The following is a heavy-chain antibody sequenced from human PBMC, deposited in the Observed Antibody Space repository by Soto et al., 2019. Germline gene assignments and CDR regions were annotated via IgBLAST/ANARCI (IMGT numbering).Heavy chain of an antibody. V-gene: IGHV4-34*01. D-gene: IGHD4-17*01. CDR3: ARGDGGYHFDY. Sequence: SETLSLTCAVYAGSFSGYYWSRIRQPPGKGLEWIGEIDQSGSTNYNQPLKSRVTISVDTSKNQFPLKLSSVTAADTAVYYCARGDGGYHFDYWAQGTLVPVSS. J-gene: IGHJ4*02. CDR2: IDQSGST. CDR1: AGSFSGYY.